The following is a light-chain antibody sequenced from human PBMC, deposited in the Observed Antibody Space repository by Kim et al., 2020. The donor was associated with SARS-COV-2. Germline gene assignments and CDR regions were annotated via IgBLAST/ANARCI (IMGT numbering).Light chain of an antibody. V-gene: IGLV1-51*01. CDR1: TSIFRNNV. Sequence: GQKVTISCTANTSIFRNNVVSWYQHLPGTAPKVIIYDNERPPAGIPDRFSGSTADTSATLGSTGGQTGDEADYFCAGWNSRLGERVFGGGTQLTVL. CDR3: AGWNSRLGERV. J-gene: IGLJ3*02. CDR2: DNE.